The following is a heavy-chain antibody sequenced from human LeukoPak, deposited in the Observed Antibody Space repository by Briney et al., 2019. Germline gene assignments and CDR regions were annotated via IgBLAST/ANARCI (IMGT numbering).Heavy chain of an antibody. J-gene: IGHJ5*02. CDR3: ARANDYGDYIWFDP. CDR2: IYYSGST. Sequence: SETLCLTCTVSGGSISSYYWSWIRQPPGKGLEWIGYIYYSGSTNYNPSLKSRVTISVDTSKNQFSLKLRSVTAADTAVYYCARANDYGDYIWFDPWGQGTLVTVSS. D-gene: IGHD4-17*01. CDR1: GGSISSYY. V-gene: IGHV4-59*01.